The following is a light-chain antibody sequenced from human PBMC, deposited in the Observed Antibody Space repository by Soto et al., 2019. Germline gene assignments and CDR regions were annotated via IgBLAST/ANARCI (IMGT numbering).Light chain of an antibody. CDR3: ASYSSSSTFV. V-gene: IGLV2-14*01. CDR2: EVS. Sequence: QSALTQPASVSGSPGQSITISCTGTSSDVGGYNYVSWYQLHPDKAPKLMIFEVSERPSGISSRFSGSKSDNTASLTISGLRAEDEADYYCASYSSSSTFVFGGGTKVTVL. CDR1: SSDVGGYNY. J-gene: IGLJ1*01.